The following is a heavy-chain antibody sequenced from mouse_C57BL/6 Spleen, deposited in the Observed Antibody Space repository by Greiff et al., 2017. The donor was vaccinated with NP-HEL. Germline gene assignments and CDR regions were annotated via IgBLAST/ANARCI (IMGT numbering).Heavy chain of an antibody. CDR3: ARDDYDGY. CDR1: GYAFSSSW. D-gene: IGHD2-4*01. CDR2: IYPGDGDT. V-gene: IGHV1-82*01. Sequence: VQLQQSGPELVKPGASVKISCKASGYAFSSSWMNWVKQRPGKGLEWIGRIYPGDGDTNYNGKFKGKATLTADKSSSTAYMQLSSLTSEDSAVYFCARDDYDGYWGQSTTLTVSS. J-gene: IGHJ2*01.